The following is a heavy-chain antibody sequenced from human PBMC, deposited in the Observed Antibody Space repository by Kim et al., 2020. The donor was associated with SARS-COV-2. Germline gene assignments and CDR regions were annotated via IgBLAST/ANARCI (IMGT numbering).Heavy chain of an antibody. V-gene: IGHV4-59*08. J-gene: IGHJ4*02. CDR2: IYYSGST. D-gene: IGHD6-13*01. Sequence: SETLSLTGTVSGGSISSYYWSWIRQPPGKGLEWIGYIYYSGSTNYTPSLKSRVTISVDTSKNQFSLKLSSVTAADTAVYYCARHRNWEQLADLDWGQGTLVTVSS. CDR1: GGSISSYY. CDR3: ARHRNWEQLADLD.